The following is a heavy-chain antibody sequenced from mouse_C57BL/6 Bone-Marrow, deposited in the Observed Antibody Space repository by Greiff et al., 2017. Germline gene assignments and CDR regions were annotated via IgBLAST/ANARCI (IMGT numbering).Heavy chain of an antibody. J-gene: IGHJ1*03. V-gene: IGHV1-69*01. CDR3: ARRFYYGSSYGYFDV. D-gene: IGHD1-1*01. Sequence: VQLQQPGAELMMPGASVKLSCKASGYTFTSYWMHWVKQRPGQGLEWIGEIDPSDSYTNYNQKFKGKSTLTVDKSSSTAYMQLSSLTSEGTAVYYCARRFYYGSSYGYFDVWGTETTITVSS. CDR2: IDPSDSYT. CDR1: GYTFTSYW.